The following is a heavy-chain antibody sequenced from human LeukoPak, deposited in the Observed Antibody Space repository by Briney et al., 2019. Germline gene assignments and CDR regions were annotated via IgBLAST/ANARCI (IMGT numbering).Heavy chain of an antibody. CDR3: TTPVLLWFGVDY. D-gene: IGHD3-10*01. J-gene: IGHJ4*02. V-gene: IGHV3-49*04. CDR2: IRSRGYGGTT. Sequence: GGSLRLSCTGSGFTFGDYAMSWVRQAPGKGLEWVGFIRSRGYGGTTEYAASVNGRFTISRDDSKSIAYLQMNSLKTEDTAVYYCTTPVLLWFGVDYWGQGTLVTVSS. CDR1: GFTFGDYA.